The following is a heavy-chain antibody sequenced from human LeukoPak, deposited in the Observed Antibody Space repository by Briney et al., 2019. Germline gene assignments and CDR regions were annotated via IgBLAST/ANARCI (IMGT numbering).Heavy chain of an antibody. D-gene: IGHD4/OR15-4a*01. CDR2: IYSDNT. J-gene: IGHJ4*02. CDR3: ARRAGAYSHPYDY. Sequence: GGSLRLSCAVSGFTFSSYWMHWVRQAPGKGLEWVSFIYSDNTHYSDSVKGRFTISRDNSKNTLYLQMNSLRAEDTAVYYCARRAGAYSHPYDYWGQGTLVTVSS. CDR1: GFTFSSYW. V-gene: IGHV3-53*01.